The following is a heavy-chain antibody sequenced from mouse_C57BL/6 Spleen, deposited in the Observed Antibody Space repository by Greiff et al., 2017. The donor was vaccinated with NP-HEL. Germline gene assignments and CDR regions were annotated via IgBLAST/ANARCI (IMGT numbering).Heavy chain of an antibody. CDR1: GYTFTSYW. CDR2: IDPSDSYT. Sequence: QVQLKQPGAELVMPGASVKLSCKASGYTFTSYWMHWVKQRPGQGLEWIGEIDPSDSYTNYNQKFKGKSTLTVDKSSSTAYMQLSSLTSEDSAVYYCARSTTVVATKFDYWGQGTTLTVSS. D-gene: IGHD1-1*01. V-gene: IGHV1-69*01. J-gene: IGHJ2*01. CDR3: ARSTTVVATKFDY.